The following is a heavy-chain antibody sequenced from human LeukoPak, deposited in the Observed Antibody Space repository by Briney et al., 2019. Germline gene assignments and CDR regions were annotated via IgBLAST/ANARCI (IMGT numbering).Heavy chain of an antibody. D-gene: IGHD6-13*01. CDR2: INHSGST. CDR1: GGSFSGYY. J-gene: IGHJ6*03. Sequence: SETLSLTCAVYGGSFSGYYWSWIRQPPGKGLEWIGEINHSGSTNYNPSLKSRVTISVDTSKNQFSLKLSSVTAADTAVYYCARGLGGSWYYYYYMDVWRKGTTVTVSS. V-gene: IGHV4-34*01. CDR3: ARGLGGSWYYYYYMDV.